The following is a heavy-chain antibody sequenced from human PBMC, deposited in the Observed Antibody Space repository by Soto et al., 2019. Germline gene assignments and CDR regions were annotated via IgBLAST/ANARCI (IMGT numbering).Heavy chain of an antibody. Sequence: PSETLSLTCTFSCGSIISGGYYWSWIRQHPGKGLEWIGYIYYSGSTYYNPSLKSRVTISVDTSKNQFSLKLSSVTAADTAVYYCARDRDIVVVPAAGPYYYYYGMDVWGQGTTVTVSS. D-gene: IGHD2-2*01. CDR3: ARDRDIVVVPAAGPYYYYYGMDV. J-gene: IGHJ6*02. CDR2: IYYSGST. V-gene: IGHV4-31*03. CDR1: CGSIISGGYY.